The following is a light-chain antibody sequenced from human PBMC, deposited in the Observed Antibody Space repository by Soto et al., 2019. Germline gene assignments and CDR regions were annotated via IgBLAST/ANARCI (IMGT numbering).Light chain of an antibody. CDR3: QQYSYWTLT. V-gene: IGKV3-15*01. CDR2: GAS. Sequence: EILMTQSPATLSVSPGERATLFWWASQHINDKLAWYQQRPGKAPRLLIYGASARAAGIPGRFSGYGYGTEFTLTISSLKYEDFEVYYCQQYSYWTLTFGGGTKVDIK. J-gene: IGKJ4*01. CDR1: QHINDK.